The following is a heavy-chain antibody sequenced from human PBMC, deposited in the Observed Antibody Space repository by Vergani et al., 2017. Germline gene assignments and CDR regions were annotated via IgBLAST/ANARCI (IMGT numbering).Heavy chain of an antibody. CDR3: AKRGGGDSAYYYYYYMDV. V-gene: IGHV3-23*04. J-gene: IGHJ6*03. D-gene: IGHD2-21*02. CDR1: GFTVSSNY. CDR2: ISGSGGST. Sequence: VQLVESGGGLIQPGGSLRLSCAASGFTVSSNYMSWVRQAPGKGLEWVSVISGSGGSTYYADSVKGRFTISRDNSKNTLYLQMNSLRAEDTAVYYCAKRGGGDSAYYYYYYMDVWGKGTTVTVSS.